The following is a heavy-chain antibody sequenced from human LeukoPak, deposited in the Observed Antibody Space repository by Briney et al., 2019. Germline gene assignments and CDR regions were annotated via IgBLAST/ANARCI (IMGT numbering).Heavy chain of an antibody. V-gene: IGHV3-73*01. Sequence: GGSLKLSCAGSGFTFSASAMHWVRQASGKGLDWVGRIRSQSNSYATAYAASVQGRFTISRDDSKNTAYLQMNSLKTEDTAIYYCTSQYRSSSGHGYWGQGTLVTVSS. CDR1: GFTFSASA. CDR2: IRSQSNSYAT. J-gene: IGHJ4*02. D-gene: IGHD6-6*01. CDR3: TSQYRSSSGHGY.